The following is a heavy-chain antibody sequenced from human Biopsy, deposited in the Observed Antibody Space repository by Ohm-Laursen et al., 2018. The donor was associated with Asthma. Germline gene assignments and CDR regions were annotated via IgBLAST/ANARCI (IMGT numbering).Heavy chain of an antibody. CDR2: IYYSGST. V-gene: IGHV4-59*07. CDR3: ASGGIAVAGPSHYYYYYGMDV. Sequence: SDTLSLTCTVSGGSISSYYWSWIRPPPGKGLEWIGYIYYSGSTNYNPSLKSRVTISVDTSKNQFSLKLSSVTAADTAVYYCASGGIAVAGPSHYYYYYGMDVWGQGTTVTVSS. D-gene: IGHD6-19*01. J-gene: IGHJ6*02. CDR1: GGSISSYY.